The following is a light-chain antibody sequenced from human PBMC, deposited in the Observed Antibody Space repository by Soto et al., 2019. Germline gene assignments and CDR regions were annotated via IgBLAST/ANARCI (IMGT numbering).Light chain of an antibody. V-gene: IGLV7-46*01. Sequence: QAVVTQEPSLTVSPGGTVTLTCGSSTGPVTSSHWPYWFQQKPGQAPTTLIYDIINEHPWTPARFSGSLVGGKFALTLSGAQPEDEAVYYCLLFYDDDWVFGGGPKLTGL. J-gene: IGLJ3*02. CDR2: DII. CDR1: TGPVTSSHW. CDR3: LLFYDDDWV.